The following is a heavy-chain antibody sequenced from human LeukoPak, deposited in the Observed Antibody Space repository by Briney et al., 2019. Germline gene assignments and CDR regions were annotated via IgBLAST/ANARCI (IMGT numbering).Heavy chain of an antibody. CDR3: ARGLQETLAWLKALSAFDI. V-gene: IGHV1-69*01. J-gene: IGHJ3*02. Sequence: ASVKVSCKASGGTFSSYAISWVRQAPGQGLEWMGGIIPIFGTANYAQKFQGRVTITADESTSTAYMELSSLRSEDTAVYYCARGLQETLAWLKALSAFDIWGQGTMVTVSS. CDR1: GGTFSSYA. CDR2: IIPIFGTA. D-gene: IGHD5-24*01.